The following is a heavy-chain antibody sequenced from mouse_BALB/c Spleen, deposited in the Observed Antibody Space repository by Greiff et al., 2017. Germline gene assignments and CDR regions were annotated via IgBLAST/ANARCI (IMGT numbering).Heavy chain of an antibody. D-gene: IGHD1-1*01. J-gene: IGHJ4*01. Sequence: EVKLEESGPGLVKPSQSLSLTCTVTGYSITSDYAWNWIRQFPGNKLEWMGYISYSGSTSYNPSLKSRISITRDTSKNQFFLQLNSVTTEDTATYYCARREILTVVARGNAMDYWGQGTSVTVSS. CDR1: GYSITSDYA. CDR2: ISYSGST. V-gene: IGHV3-2*02. CDR3: ARREILTVVARGNAMDY.